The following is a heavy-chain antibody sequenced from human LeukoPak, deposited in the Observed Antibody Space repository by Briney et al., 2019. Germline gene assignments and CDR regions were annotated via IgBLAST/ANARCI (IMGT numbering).Heavy chain of an antibody. CDR3: ARPGQRDAFDI. D-gene: IGHD1-1*01. Sequence: GGSLRLSCAASGFIFSNYWMSWVRQAPGKGLEWAANIKEDGSEKHYVDSAKGRFTISRDNAKNSLYLQMNSLRAEDTAVYYCARPGQRDAFDIWGQGTMVTVSS. J-gene: IGHJ3*02. V-gene: IGHV3-7*01. CDR1: GFIFSNYW. CDR2: IKEDGSEK.